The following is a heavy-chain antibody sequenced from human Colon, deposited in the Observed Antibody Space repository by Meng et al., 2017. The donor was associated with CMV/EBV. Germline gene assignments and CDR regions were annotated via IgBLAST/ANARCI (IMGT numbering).Heavy chain of an antibody. CDR1: GFTFSSYE. Sequence: GGSLRLSCAASGFTFSSYEMNWVRQAPGKGLVWVSRINSDGRTTNYADSVKGRFTISRDNAKNTLYLEMNSLRAEDMAVYYCARDYVAYGAGRGIDYWGQGTLVTVS. J-gene: IGHJ4*02. CDR3: ARDYVAYGAGRGIDY. D-gene: IGHD3-10*01. V-gene: IGHV3-74*01. CDR2: INSDGRTT.